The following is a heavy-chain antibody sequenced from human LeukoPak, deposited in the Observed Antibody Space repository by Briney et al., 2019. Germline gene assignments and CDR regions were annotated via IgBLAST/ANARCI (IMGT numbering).Heavy chain of an antibody. CDR3: ARAPIVGATRVGDAFDI. J-gene: IGHJ3*02. V-gene: IGHV4-4*02. CDR1: GGSISSSNW. Sequence: PSGTLSLTCAVSGGSISSSNWWSWVRQPPGKGLEWIGEIYHSGSTNYNPSLKSRVTISVDKSKNQFSLKLSSVTAADTAVYYCARAPIVGATRVGDAFDIWGQGTMVTVSS. CDR2: IYHSGST. D-gene: IGHD1-26*01.